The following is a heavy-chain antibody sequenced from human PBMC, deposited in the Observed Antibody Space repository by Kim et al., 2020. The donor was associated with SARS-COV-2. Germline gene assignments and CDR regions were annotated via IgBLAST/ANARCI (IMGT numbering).Heavy chain of an antibody. CDR3: ARDRDYGDYYY. J-gene: IGHJ4*02. D-gene: IGHD4-17*01. Sequence: HHADSVPGRFTSSRDNAQNSLYLQINSLRSEDTAVYYCARDRDYGDYYYWGQGTLVTVSS. V-gene: IGHV3-48*04.